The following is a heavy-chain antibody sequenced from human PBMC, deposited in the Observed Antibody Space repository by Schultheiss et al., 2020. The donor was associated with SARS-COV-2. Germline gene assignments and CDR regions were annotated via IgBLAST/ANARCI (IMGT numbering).Heavy chain of an antibody. V-gene: IGHV3-74*01. J-gene: IGHJ6*02. CDR2: IGFDGTTT. CDR1: GFTLRSYW. CDR3: TTQDALYGMDV. Sequence: GGSLRLSCEASGFTLRSYWMHWVRQAPGKGLVWVSRIGFDGTTTSYADSVKGRFTISRDDSKNTLYLQMNSLKTEDTAVYYCTTQDALYGMDVWGQGTTVTVSS. D-gene: IGHD1-14*01.